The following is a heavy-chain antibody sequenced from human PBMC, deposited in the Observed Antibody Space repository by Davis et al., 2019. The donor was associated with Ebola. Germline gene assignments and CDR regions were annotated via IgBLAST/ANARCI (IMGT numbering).Heavy chain of an antibody. Sequence: SETLSLTCTVSGASISRSAYYWGWVRQPPGKGLEWIGSIYYSGSTYYNPSLKSRVTISVDTSKNQFSLKLSSVTAADTAMYYCARTPYCSGGSCFYYYYYGMDVWGQGTTVTVSS. CDR1: GASISRSAYY. J-gene: IGHJ6*02. V-gene: IGHV4-39*01. CDR3: ARTPYCSGGSCFYYYYYGMDV. CDR2: IYYSGST. D-gene: IGHD2-15*01.